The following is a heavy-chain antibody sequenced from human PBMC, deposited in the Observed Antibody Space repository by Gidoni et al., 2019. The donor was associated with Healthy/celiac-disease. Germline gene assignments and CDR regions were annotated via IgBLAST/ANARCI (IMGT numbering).Heavy chain of an antibody. Sequence: EVQLVQSGAEVKKPGESLKISCKGSGYSFTSYWTGWVRQMPGKGLEWMGIIYPGDSDTRYSPSFQGQVTISADKSISTAYLQWSSLKASDTAMYYCARSGIQLWPTVYYYYGMDVWGQGTTVTVSS. CDR1: GYSFTSYW. V-gene: IGHV5-51*01. CDR2: IYPGDSDT. CDR3: ARSGIQLWPTVYYYYGMDV. J-gene: IGHJ6*02. D-gene: IGHD5-18*01.